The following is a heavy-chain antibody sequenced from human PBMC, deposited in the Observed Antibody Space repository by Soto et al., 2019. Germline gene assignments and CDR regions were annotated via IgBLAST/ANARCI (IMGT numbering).Heavy chain of an antibody. CDR1: GFNFDEYA. CDR2: ISWNSGSI. V-gene: IGHV3-9*01. J-gene: IGHJ4*02. Sequence: GGSLSLSYTASGFNFDEYAVHWVRQAPGKGLEWVSGISWNSGSIGYADSVKGRFTISRDNAKNPLYLQMNSLRAEDTALYYCAKDIPPAHWGQGTLVPV. CDR3: AKDIPPAH.